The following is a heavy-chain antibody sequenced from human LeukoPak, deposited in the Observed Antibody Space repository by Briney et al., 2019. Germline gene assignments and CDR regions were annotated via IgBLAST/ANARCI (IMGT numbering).Heavy chain of an antibody. Sequence: SESLSLTCAVSVDSVSNGYYYWSWIRQPPGKALELIGYIYYTGKTYSNPSLEGRVTILVDTSRNHFSVKLSSVTAADTAVYYCARSQNYYGSGDYWSQGTLVTVSS. CDR3: ARSQNYYGSGDY. CDR1: VDSVSNGYYY. V-gene: IGHV4-61*03. CDR2: IYYTGKT. J-gene: IGHJ4*02. D-gene: IGHD3-10*01.